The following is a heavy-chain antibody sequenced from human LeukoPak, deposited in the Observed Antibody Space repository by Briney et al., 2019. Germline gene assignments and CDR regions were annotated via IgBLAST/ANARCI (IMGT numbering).Heavy chain of an antibody. V-gene: IGHV4-4*07. J-gene: IGHJ5*02. D-gene: IGHD4-11*01. CDR1: GGSISGYY. CDR2: IYNSGTI. Sequence: SETLSLTCSVSGGSISGYYWSWIRQPAGKGLEWIGHIYNSGTINYNPSLKSRVTMSVDTSKNHFSLKLRSVTAADTAVYYCARDKYSNYGNWLVPWGQGTRVPVSS. CDR3: ARDKYSNYGNWLVP.